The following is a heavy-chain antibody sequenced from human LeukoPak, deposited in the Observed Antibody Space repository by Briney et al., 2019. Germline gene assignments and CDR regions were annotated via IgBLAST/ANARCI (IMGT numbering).Heavy chain of an antibody. Sequence: SETLSLTCTVSGGSISSSSYYWGWIRQPPGKGLEWIGSIYYSGSTYYNPSLKSRVTISVDTSKNQFSLKLSSVTAADTAVYYCAGMVRGVIAWFDPWGQGTLVTVSS. CDR1: GGSISSSSYY. J-gene: IGHJ5*02. D-gene: IGHD3-10*01. V-gene: IGHV4-39*07. CDR3: AGMVRGVIAWFDP. CDR2: IYYSGST.